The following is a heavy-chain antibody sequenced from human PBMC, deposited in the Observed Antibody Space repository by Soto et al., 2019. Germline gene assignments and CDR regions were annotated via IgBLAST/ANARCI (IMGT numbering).Heavy chain of an antibody. CDR3: AKDEGGSWPEYFDY. J-gene: IGHJ4*02. D-gene: IGHD1-26*01. CDR2: ISWNSGSI. Sequence: GGSLRLSCAASGFTFDDYAMHWVRQAPGKGLEWVSGISWNSGSIGYADSVKGRFTISRDNAKNSLYLQMNSLRAEDTALYYCAKDEGGSWPEYFDYWGQGTLVTVSS. V-gene: IGHV3-9*01. CDR1: GFTFDDYA.